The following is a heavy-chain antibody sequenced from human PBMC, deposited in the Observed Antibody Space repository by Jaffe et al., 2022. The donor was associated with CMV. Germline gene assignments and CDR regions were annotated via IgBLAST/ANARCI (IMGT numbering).Heavy chain of an antibody. Sequence: QVQLQESGPGLVKPSETLSLTCTVSGGSISSYYWSWIRQPPGKGLEWIGYIYYSGSTNYNPSLKSRVTISVDTSKNQFSLKLSSVTAADTAVYYCASSPTVTNLWYFDLWGRGTLVTVSS. CDR3: ASSPTVTNLWYFDL. CDR2: IYYSGST. V-gene: IGHV4-59*01. CDR1: GGSISSYY. J-gene: IGHJ2*01. D-gene: IGHD4-17*01.